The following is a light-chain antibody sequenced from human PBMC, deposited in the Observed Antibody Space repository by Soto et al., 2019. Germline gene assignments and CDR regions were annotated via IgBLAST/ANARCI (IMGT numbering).Light chain of an antibody. CDR1: SSDVGGYNY. CDR2: EVS. J-gene: IGLJ2*01. V-gene: IGLV2-14*01. Sequence: QSALTQPASVSGSPGQSITISCTGTSSDVGGYNYVSWYQQHPGIAPQVLIYEVSNRPSGVSNRFSGSKSGNTASLTISGLQADDEADYYCSSYTSSHTWVFGGGTKLTVL. CDR3: SSYTSSHTWV.